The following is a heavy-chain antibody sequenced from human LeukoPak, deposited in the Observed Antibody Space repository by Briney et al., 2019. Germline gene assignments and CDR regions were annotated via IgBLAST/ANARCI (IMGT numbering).Heavy chain of an antibody. CDR2: FFHSGST. J-gene: IGHJ4*02. D-gene: IGHD3-22*01. V-gene: IGHV4-4*02. CDR3: ARGIPGYFNTSGYYYDY. Sequence: SETLSLTCAVSGGSISSSYWWSWVRQPPGKGLEWIGEFFHSGSTNYNPSLKSRVTISVDKSRNQVSLRLSSVTAADTAVYYCARGIPGYFNTSGYYYDYWGQGTLVTVSS. CDR1: GGSISSSYW.